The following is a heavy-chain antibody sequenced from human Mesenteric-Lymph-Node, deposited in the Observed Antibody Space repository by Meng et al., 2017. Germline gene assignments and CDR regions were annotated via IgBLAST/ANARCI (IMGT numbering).Heavy chain of an antibody. CDR2: IYYSGST. CDR1: GGSISSGDYY. V-gene: IGHV4-30-4*01. CDR3: ARDPPRSTAMITGDY. D-gene: IGHD5-18*01. J-gene: IGHJ4*02. Sequence: QVRLQESGPGLVTPSQTLSLTCTVSGGSISSGDYYWSWIRQPPGKGLEWIGYIYYSGSTYYNPSLKSRVTISVDTPKNQFSLKLSSVTAADTAVYYCARDPPRSTAMITGDYWGQGTLVTVSS.